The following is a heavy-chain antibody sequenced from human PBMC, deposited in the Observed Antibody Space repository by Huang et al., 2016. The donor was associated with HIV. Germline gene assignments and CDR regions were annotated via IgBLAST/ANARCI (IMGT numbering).Heavy chain of an antibody. J-gene: IGHJ4*02. CDR3: AKDGRGSGTYYDYFEY. V-gene: IGHV3-30*18. CDR1: GFTFNKFD. D-gene: IGHD1-26*01. CDR2: ISYDVSSK. Sequence: QVQLVESGGGVVQPGRSLRLSCAAFGFTFNKFDMHWVRQAPGKGLECVAIISYDVSSKYHADSVKGRFTISRDNSKNTVYLQMNSLRVEDTAVYYCAKDGRGSGTYYDYFEYWGQGTLVTVSS.